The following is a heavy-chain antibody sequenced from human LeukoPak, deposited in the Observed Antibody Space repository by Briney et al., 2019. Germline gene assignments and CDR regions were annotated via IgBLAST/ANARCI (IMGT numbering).Heavy chain of an antibody. CDR3: AYGKYYFDY. J-gene: IGHJ4*02. D-gene: IGHD4-17*01. CDR2: IYPGDSDT. V-gene: IGHV5-51*01. Sequence: GESLKISCKGSGYRFTSNWIAWVRQMPGKGLEWMGIIYPGDSDTTYSPSFQGHVTISADKSISTAYLQWSSLRALDTAMYYCAYGKYYFDYWGQGTLVTVSS. CDR1: GYRFTSNW.